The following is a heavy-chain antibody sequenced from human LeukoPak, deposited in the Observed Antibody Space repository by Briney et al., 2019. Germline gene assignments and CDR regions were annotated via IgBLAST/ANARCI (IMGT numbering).Heavy chain of an antibody. CDR2: ISYDGSNK. J-gene: IGHJ4*02. CDR1: GFTFSSYG. V-gene: IGHV3-30*03. Sequence: GGSLRLSCAASGFTFSSYGMSWVRQAPGKGLEWVAVISYDGSNKYYADSVKGRFTISRDNSKNTLYLQMNSLRAEDTAVYYCARDRDEYSSGWYMLGYWGQGTLVTVSS. CDR3: ARDRDEYSSGWYMLGY. D-gene: IGHD6-19*01.